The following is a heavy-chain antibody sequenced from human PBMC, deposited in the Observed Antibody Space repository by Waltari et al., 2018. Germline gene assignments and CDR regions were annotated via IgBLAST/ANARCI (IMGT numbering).Heavy chain of an antibody. CDR3: AKGHSGSYGLDY. CDR2: ITWNSNNI. Sequence: EIQLVESGGGWAQPGRALSLSCAASGFALEDYAMHWVRQTPGKVLEWVSGITWNSNNIGYADSVKGRFTISRDNAKKSLYLQMNSLRTEDTALYYCAKGHSGSYGLDYWGQGTPVTVSS. V-gene: IGHV3-9*01. D-gene: IGHD1-26*01. CDR1: GFALEDYA. J-gene: IGHJ4*02.